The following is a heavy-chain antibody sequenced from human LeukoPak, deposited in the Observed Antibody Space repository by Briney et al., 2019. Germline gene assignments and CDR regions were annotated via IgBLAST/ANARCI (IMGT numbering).Heavy chain of an antibody. CDR3: ARDHNIVAPFDY. Sequence: ASVKVSCKASGYTFTSYAMHWERQAPGQRLEWMGWINAGNGNTKYSQKFQGRVTITRDTSASTAYMELSSLRSEDTAVYYCARDHNIVAPFDYWGQGTLVTVSS. J-gene: IGHJ4*02. CDR2: INAGNGNT. V-gene: IGHV1-3*01. CDR1: GYTFTSYA. D-gene: IGHD5-12*01.